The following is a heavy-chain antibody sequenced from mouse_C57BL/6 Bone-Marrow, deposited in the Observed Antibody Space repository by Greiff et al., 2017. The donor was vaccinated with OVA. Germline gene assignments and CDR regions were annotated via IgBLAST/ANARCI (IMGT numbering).Heavy chain of an antibody. Sequence: QVQLQQPGAELVRPGSSVKLSCKASGYTFTSYWMDWVKQRPGQGLEWIGNIYPSDSETHYNQKFKDKATLTVDKSSSPAYMQLSSLTSEDSAVYYCALHYYGSSYHFDYWGQGTTLTVSS. CDR1: GYTFTSYW. J-gene: IGHJ2*01. D-gene: IGHD1-1*01. V-gene: IGHV1-61*01. CDR2: IYPSDSET. CDR3: ALHYYGSSYHFDY.